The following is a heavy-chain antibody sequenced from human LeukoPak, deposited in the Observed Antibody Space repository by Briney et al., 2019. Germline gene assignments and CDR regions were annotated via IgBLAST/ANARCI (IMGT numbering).Heavy chain of an antibody. D-gene: IGHD3-10*01. Sequence: SGGSLRLSCAASGFTFDDYAMHWVRQAPGKGLEWVSGISWNSGSIGYADSVKGRFTISRDNAKNSLYLQMNSLRAEDTALYYCAKDSLWFGELFSGGMDVWGQGTTVTVSS. CDR2: ISWNSGSI. CDR1: GFTFDDYA. CDR3: AKDSLWFGELFSGGMDV. V-gene: IGHV3-9*01. J-gene: IGHJ6*02.